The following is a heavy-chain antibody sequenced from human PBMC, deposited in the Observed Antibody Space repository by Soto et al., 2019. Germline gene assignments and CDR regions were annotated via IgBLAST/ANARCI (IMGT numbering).Heavy chain of an antibody. CDR2: IYYSGST. CDR1: NGSISSYY. Sequence: QVQLQESGPGLVKPSETLSLTCTVSNGSISSYYWSWIRQPPGKGLEWIGYIYYSGSTNYTPSLKSRVTRSVDMSKNHHNLKLSSVTAADTAVYFCACRCTTATTTGDGFDIWGQGIMVTVSS. V-gene: IGHV4-59*01. D-gene: IGHD4-17*01. J-gene: IGHJ3*02. CDR3: ACRCTTATTTGDGFDI.